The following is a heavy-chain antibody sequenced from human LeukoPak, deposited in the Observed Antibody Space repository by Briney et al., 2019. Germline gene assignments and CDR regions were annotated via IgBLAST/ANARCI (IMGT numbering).Heavy chain of an antibody. CDR3: ARDQSIAAAGYDAFDI. CDR1: GGSISSGDYY. D-gene: IGHD6-13*01. CDR2: IYYSGST. V-gene: IGHV4-30-4*08. J-gene: IGHJ3*02. Sequence: SEALSLTCTVSGGSISSGDYYWSWIRQPPGKGLEWLGYIYYSGSTYYNPSLKSRVTISVDTSKNQFSLKLSSVTAADTAVYYCARDQSIAAAGYDAFDIWGQGTMVTVSS.